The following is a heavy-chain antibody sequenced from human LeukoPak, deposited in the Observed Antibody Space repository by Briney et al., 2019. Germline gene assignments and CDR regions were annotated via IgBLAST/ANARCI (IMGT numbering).Heavy chain of an antibody. J-gene: IGHJ4*02. D-gene: IGHD3-10*01. CDR1: GFTFSSHG. V-gene: IGHV3-30*03. CDR3: AREGYYGSGSPPSLYFDY. CDR2: ISFDGGNK. Sequence: PGGSLRLSCAASGFTFSSHGMHWVRQAPGKGLEWVAVISFDGGNKYYADSVKGRFTISRDNSRSTLYLQMNSLRPEDTAIYYCAREGYYGSGSPPSLYFDYWGQGTLVTVSS.